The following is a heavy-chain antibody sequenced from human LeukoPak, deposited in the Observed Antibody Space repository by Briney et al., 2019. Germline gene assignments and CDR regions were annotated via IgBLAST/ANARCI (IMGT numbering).Heavy chain of an antibody. CDR1: GLTFSSYA. J-gene: IGHJ4*02. D-gene: IGHD6-19*01. V-gene: IGHV3-23*01. CDR2: ISGSGGST. CDR3: AKDAYSSGWYIV. Sequence: GGSLRLSCAASGLTFSSYAMSWVRQAPGKGLEGVSAISGSGGSTYYADSVKGRFTISRDNSKNTLYLQMNSLRAEDTAVYYCAKDAYSSGWYIVWGQGTLVTVSS.